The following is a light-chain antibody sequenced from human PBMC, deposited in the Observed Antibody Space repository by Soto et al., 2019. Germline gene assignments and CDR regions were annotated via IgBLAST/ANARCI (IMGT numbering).Light chain of an antibody. Sequence: ESVVTQSPGTLSLSPGERATLSCRASQSVSSSYLAWYQQKPGQAPRLLIYGASSRATGIPDRFSGSGSGTDFTLTISRLEPEDFAVYYCQQYGSSPYTFGQGTKLEIK. J-gene: IGKJ2*01. CDR3: QQYGSSPYT. V-gene: IGKV3-20*01. CDR2: GAS. CDR1: QSVSSSY.